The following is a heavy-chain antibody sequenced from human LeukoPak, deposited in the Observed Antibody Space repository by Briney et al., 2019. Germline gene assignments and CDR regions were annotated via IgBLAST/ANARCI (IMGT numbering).Heavy chain of an antibody. D-gene: IGHD3-10*01. Sequence: SETLSLTRTVSGGSISSYYWSWIRQPAGKGLEWIGRIYTSGSTNYNPSLKSRVTISVDKSKNQFSLKLSPVTAADTAVYYCAGGAYGSGSDANWFDPWGQGTQVTVSS. J-gene: IGHJ5*02. CDR2: IYTSGST. CDR1: GGSISSYY. CDR3: AGGAYGSGSDANWFDP. V-gene: IGHV4-4*07.